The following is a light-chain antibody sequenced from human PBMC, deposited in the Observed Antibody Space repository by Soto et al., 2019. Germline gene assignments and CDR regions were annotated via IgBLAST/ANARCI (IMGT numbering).Light chain of an antibody. J-gene: IGKJ3*01. CDR3: QQFDDLPFT. V-gene: IGKV1-33*01. CDR1: QDIRNS. Sequence: DIQMTPSPSSLSASVGDRVTITCQASQDIRNSLNWYQQKPGKAPKLLISGASILESGVPSRFSGSGSGTDFSFTISSLQPEDIATYYCQQFDDLPFTFGPGTKLDLK. CDR2: GAS.